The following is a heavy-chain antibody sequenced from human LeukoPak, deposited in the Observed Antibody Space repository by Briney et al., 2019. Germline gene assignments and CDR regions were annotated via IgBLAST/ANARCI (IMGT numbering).Heavy chain of an antibody. D-gene: IGHD2-8*01. J-gene: IGHJ4*02. CDR3: ARGGDIVLMVYHHFDY. Sequence: SETLSLTCTVSGGSISSYYWSWIRQPPGKGLEWIGYIYYSGSTNYNPSLKSRVTISVDTSKNQFSLKLSSVTAADTAVYYCARGGDIVLMVYHHFDYWGQGTLVTVSS. CDR2: IYYSGST. CDR1: GGSISSYY. V-gene: IGHV4-59*01.